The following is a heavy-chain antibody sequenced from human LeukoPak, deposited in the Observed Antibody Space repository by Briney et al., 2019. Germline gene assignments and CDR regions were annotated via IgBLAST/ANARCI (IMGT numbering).Heavy chain of an antibody. V-gene: IGHV5-51*01. D-gene: IGHD5-12*01. CDR1: GYGITSYW. Sequence: GESLKISCRGSGYGITSYWIVWGRHMPGKSLELMGVIYPGDYNSRYSPSFQGQVTISADNSISTAYLQWSSLKASDTAMYYCARRAHSGAMITLDYWGQGTLVTVSS. CDR3: ARRAHSGAMITLDY. CDR2: IYPGDYNS. J-gene: IGHJ4*02.